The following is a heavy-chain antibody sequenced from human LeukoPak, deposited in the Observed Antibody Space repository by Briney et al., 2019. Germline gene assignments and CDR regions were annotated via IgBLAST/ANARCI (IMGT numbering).Heavy chain of an antibody. V-gene: IGHV1-8*01. CDR3: ARGGGDYYDSSGYYAYYFDY. D-gene: IGHD3-22*01. J-gene: IGHJ4*02. Sequence: ASVKVSCKASGYTFTSYDINWVRQATGQGLEWMGWMNPNSGNAGYAQKFQGRVTMTRDTSTSTVYMELSSLRSEDTAVYYCARGGGDYYDSSGYYAYYFDYWGQGTLVTVSS. CDR1: GYTFTSYD. CDR2: MNPNSGNA.